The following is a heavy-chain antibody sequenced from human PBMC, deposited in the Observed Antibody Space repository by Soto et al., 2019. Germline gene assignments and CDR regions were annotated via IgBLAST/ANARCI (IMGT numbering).Heavy chain of an antibody. CDR1: GGTFSSYA. Sequence: SVKVSCKASGGTFSSYAISWVRQAPGQGLEWMGGIIPIFGTANYAQKFQGRVTITADESTSTAYMELSSLRSEDTAVYYCARFVAAAGTSHHWFDPWGQGTLVTVSS. CDR3: ARFVAAAGTSHHWFDP. V-gene: IGHV1-69*13. CDR2: IIPIFGTA. J-gene: IGHJ5*02. D-gene: IGHD6-13*01.